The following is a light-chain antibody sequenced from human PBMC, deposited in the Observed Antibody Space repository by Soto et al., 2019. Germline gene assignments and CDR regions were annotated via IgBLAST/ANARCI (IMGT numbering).Light chain of an antibody. CDR1: SSNIGSNT. CDR3: AAWDDSLSGVI. J-gene: IGLJ2*01. Sequence: QSVLTQPPSASGTPGQRVTISCSGSSSNIGSNTVSWYRQLPGTAPNLLIYSNNQRPSGVPDRYSGSKSGTSASLAISGLQSEDEADYYCAAWDDSLSGVIFGGGTKLTVL. CDR2: SNN. V-gene: IGLV1-44*01.